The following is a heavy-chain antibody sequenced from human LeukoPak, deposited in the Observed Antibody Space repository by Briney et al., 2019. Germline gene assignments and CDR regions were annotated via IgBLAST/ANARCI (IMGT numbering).Heavy chain of an antibody. D-gene: IGHD1-26*01. J-gene: IGHJ3*02. CDR2: ISYDGSNK. CDR1: GFTFSSYG. V-gene: IGHV3-30*18. CDR3: AKRPGSFDAFDI. Sequence: LPGRSLRLSCAASGFTFSSYGMHWVRQAPGKGLEWVAVISYDGSNKYYADSVKGRFTISRDNSKNTLYLQMNSLRAEDTAVYYCAKRPGSFDAFDIWGQGTMVTVSS.